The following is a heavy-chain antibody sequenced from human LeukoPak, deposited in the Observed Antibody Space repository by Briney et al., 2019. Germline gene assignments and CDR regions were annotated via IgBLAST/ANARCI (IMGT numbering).Heavy chain of an antibody. CDR1: GGSFSGYY. J-gene: IGHJ2*01. CDR2: INHSGST. D-gene: IGHD5-24*01. CDR3: ARGGDGYNYHNWYFDL. Sequence: LETLSLTCAVYGGSFSGYYWSWIRQPPGKGLEWIGEINHSGSTNYSPSLKSRATISVDTSKKQFSLNLSSVTAADTAVYYCARGGDGYNYHNWYFDLWGRGTLVTVSS. V-gene: IGHV4-34*01.